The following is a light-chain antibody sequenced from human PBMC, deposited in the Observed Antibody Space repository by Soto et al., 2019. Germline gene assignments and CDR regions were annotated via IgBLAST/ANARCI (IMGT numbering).Light chain of an antibody. V-gene: IGLV2-14*01. CDR1: SSDIGNYDF. CDR2: EVS. J-gene: IGLJ3*02. CDR3: LSWDDSLNGV. Sequence: QSALTQPASVSGSPGQSITISCTGTSSDIGNYDFVSWYQQVPGTAPKAMIYEVSSRPSGVSNRFSGSKSGTSASLAISELQSEDEAHYYCLSWDDSLNGVFGGGTKLTVL.